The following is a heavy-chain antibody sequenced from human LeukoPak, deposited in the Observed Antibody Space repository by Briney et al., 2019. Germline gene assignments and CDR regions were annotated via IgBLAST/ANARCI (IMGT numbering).Heavy chain of an antibody. J-gene: IGHJ6*02. CDR2: INHSGST. V-gene: IGHV4-34*01. D-gene: IGHD2-2*01. CDR3: ARGYCSSTSCYYYYGMDV. Sequence: SETLSLTCAVYGGSLSGYYWSWIRQPPGKGLEWIGEINHSGSTNYNPSLKSRVTISVDTSKNQFSLKLSSVTAADTAVYYCARGYCSSTSCYYYYGMDVWGQGTTVTVPS. CDR1: GGSLSGYY.